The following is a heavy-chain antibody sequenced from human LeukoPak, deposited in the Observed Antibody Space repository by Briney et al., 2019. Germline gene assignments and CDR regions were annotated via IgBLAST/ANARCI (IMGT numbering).Heavy chain of an antibody. V-gene: IGHV3-7*01. CDR3: ARESGVRGVISPSDY. CDR1: GFTFSSYW. D-gene: IGHD3-10*01. Sequence: GGSLRLSCAASGFTFSSYWMSWVRQAPGKGLEWVANIKQDGSEKYYVDSVKGRFTISRDNAKNSLYLQMNSLRAEDTAVYYCARESGVRGVISPSDYWGQGTLVTVSS. J-gene: IGHJ4*02. CDR2: IKQDGSEK.